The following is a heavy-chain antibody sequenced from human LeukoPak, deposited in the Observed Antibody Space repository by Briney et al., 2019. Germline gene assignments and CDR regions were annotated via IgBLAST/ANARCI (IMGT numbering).Heavy chain of an antibody. D-gene: IGHD2-15*01. Sequence: GGSLGLSCAASGFTFSSYAMSWVRQAPGKGLEWVSAISGSGGSTYYADSVKGRFTISRDNSKNTLYLQMNSLRAEDTAVYYCAKAASTCSGGSCYSFYYYYGMDVWGQGTTVTVSS. V-gene: IGHV3-23*01. CDR2: ISGSGGST. CDR3: AKAASTCSGGSCYSFYYYYGMDV. J-gene: IGHJ6*02. CDR1: GFTFSSYA.